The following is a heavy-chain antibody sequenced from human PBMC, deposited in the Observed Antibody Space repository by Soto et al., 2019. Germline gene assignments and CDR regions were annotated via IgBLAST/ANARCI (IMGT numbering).Heavy chain of an antibody. CDR2: FDPEDGET. Sequence: QVQLVQSGAEVKKPGASVKVSCKVSGYTLTELSMHWVRQAPGKGLECMGGFDPEDGETSYAQKVQGRVSMTEDTSTDTAYRELSSLRSEDTAVYYCATRGLTCYYSESYYYYCMAVWGKGTTVTVSS. D-gene: IGHD3-9*01. CDR3: ATRGLTCYYSESYYYYCMAV. J-gene: IGHJ6*03. V-gene: IGHV1-24*01. CDR1: GYTLTELS.